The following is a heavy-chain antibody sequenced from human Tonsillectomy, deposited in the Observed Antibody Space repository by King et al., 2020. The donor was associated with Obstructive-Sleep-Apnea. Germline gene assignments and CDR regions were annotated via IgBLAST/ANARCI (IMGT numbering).Heavy chain of an antibody. CDR2: IYYSGST. CDR3: ARERVEMATLGAFDI. D-gene: IGHD5-24*01. J-gene: IGHJ3*02. CDR1: GGSISSGDYY. Sequence: VPLQESGPGLVKPSQTLSLTCTVSGGSISSGDYYWSWIRQPPGKGLEWIGYIYYSGSTYYNPSLKSRVTISVDTSKNQFSLKLSSVTAADTAVYYCARERVEMATLGAFDIWGQGTMVTVSS. V-gene: IGHV4-30-4*01.